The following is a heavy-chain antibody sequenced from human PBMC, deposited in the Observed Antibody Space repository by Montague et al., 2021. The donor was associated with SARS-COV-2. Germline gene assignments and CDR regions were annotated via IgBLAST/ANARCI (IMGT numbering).Heavy chain of an antibody. V-gene: IGHV4-61*01. CDR3: ARERLDCSGTSCYTNGLDV. D-gene: IGHD2-15*01. CDR1: GGSVRSGLYC. Sequence: SETLSLTCTVSGGSVRSGLYCWTWIRQPPGKGLEWIGYVYYSGTANHNPSLTSRLTLTVDTSKNQFSLKLSSVTAADTAIYYCARERLDCSGTSCYTNGLDVWGQGTMVTDSS. CDR2: VYYSGTA. J-gene: IGHJ6*02.